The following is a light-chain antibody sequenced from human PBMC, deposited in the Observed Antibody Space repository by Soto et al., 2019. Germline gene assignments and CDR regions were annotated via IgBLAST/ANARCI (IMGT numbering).Light chain of an antibody. CDR3: QQRSNWPLT. CDR2: DAS. CDR1: QSVSSY. V-gene: IGKV3-11*01. J-gene: IGKJ4*01. Sequence: EIVLTQSPATLSLSPGERATLSCRASQSVSSYLAWYQQKPGQAPRLLIYDASNRATGIPARFSGSGSGTDCPLTISSLEPEDFAVYYCQQRSNWPLTFGGGTKVELK.